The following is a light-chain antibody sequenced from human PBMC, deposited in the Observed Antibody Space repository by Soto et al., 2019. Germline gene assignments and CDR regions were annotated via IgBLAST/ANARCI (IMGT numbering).Light chain of an antibody. CDR2: AAS. V-gene: IGKV1-39*01. CDR1: QSISSY. CDR3: QQSYSTPRT. J-gene: IGKJ1*01. Sequence: DIQMTQSPSSLSASVGDRVTITCRASQSISSYLNWYQQKPGKAPKLLIYAASSLQSGVPSRFSGSGSGADFTLTISSLQPEDFGTYYCQQSYSTPRTFGQGTRWISN.